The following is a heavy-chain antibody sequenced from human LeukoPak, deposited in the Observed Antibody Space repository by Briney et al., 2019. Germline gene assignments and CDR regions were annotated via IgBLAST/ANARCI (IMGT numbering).Heavy chain of an antibody. Sequence: SQTLSLTCTVSGGSISSGGYYWTWIRQSAGKGLEWIGRIHTNGGTYYNPSLKSRVTISADRSKNQFSLNLTSVTAADTAVYYCARLRIGYYDNSAYYWGQGTLVTVSS. J-gene: IGHJ4*02. CDR1: GGSISSGGYY. V-gene: IGHV4-61*02. CDR2: IHTNGGT. CDR3: ARLRIGYYDNSAYY. D-gene: IGHD3-22*01.